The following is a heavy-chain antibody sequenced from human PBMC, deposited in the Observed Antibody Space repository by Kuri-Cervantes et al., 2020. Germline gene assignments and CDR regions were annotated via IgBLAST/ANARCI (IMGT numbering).Heavy chain of an antibody. J-gene: IGHJ4*02. D-gene: IGHD7-27*01. CDR3: ARENGDWGLDY. CDR2: IYSGGNT. CDR1: GFTVSNNY. V-gene: IGHV3-66*01. Sequence: LSLTCAASGFTVSNNYMSWVRQAPGKGLEWVSVIYSGGNTYYADSVKGRFTISRDNSKNTVYLQMNSLRAEDTAVYYCARENGDWGLDYWGQGTLVTVSS.